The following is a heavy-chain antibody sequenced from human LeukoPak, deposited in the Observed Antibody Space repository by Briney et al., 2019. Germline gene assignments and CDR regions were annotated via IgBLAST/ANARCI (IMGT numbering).Heavy chain of an antibody. Sequence: PSETLSLTCAVSGGSISSYYWSWIRQPPGKGLEWTGYIYYSGSTDYNPSLKSRVTISVDTSKNQFSLKVNSVTAADTAVYYCARGRGSSGWLEYWGQGTLVTVSS. CDR1: GGSISSYY. J-gene: IGHJ4*02. CDR3: ARGRGSSGWLEY. V-gene: IGHV4-59*01. D-gene: IGHD6-19*01. CDR2: IYYSGST.